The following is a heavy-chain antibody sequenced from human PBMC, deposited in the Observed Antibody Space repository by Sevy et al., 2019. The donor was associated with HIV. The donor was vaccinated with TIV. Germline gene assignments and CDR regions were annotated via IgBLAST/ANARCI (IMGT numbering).Heavy chain of an antibody. Sequence: SETLSLTCAVSGYSISSGYYWGWIRQPPGKGLEWIGSIYHSGSTYYNPSLKSRVTISVDTSKNQFSLKLSSVTAADTAVYYCARHEWHRVPAAINWFDPWGQGTLVTVSS. J-gene: IGHJ5*02. V-gene: IGHV4-38-2*01. CDR1: GYSISSGYY. CDR3: ARHEWHRVPAAINWFDP. D-gene: IGHD2-2*02. CDR2: IYHSGST.